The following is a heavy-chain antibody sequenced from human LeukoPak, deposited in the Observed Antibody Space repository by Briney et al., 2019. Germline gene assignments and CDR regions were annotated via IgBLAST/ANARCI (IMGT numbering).Heavy chain of an antibody. Sequence: GGSLRLSCAASGFTFSSYWMHWVRQAPGKGLVWVSRIDSDGSSTSYADSVKGRFTISRDNSKNTLYLQMNSLRAEDTAVYYCARVVSGWGFDYWGQGTLVTVSS. CDR1: GFTFSSYW. J-gene: IGHJ4*02. CDR3: ARVVSGWGFDY. CDR2: IDSDGSST. D-gene: IGHD6-19*01. V-gene: IGHV3-74*01.